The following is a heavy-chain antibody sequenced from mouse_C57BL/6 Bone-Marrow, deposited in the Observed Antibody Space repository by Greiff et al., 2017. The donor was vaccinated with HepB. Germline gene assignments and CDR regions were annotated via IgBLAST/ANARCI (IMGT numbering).Heavy chain of an antibody. CDR1: GYTFTDYY. D-gene: IGHD2-4*01. CDR3: ARREDYDQTAWFAY. CDR2: INPNNGGT. V-gene: IGHV1-26*01. Sequence: EVQLQQSGPELVKPGASVKISCKASGYTFTDYYMNWVKQSHGKSLEWIGDINPNNGGTSYNQKFKGKATLTVDKSSSTAYMELRSLTSEDSAVYYCARREDYDQTAWFAYWGQGTLVTVSA. J-gene: IGHJ3*01.